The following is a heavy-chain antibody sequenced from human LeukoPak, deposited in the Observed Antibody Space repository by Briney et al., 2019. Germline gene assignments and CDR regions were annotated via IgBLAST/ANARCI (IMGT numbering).Heavy chain of an antibody. D-gene: IGHD3-22*01. CDR1: GYTFTGFY. J-gene: IGHJ5*02. CDR3: ARDYYDSSGYYPTNWFDP. Sequence: GASVKVSCKASGYTFTGFYIHWVRQAPGQGLEWMGWINPNSGGTIYAQKFQGRVTMTRDTSISTAYMELSRLRSDDTAVYYCARDYYDSSGYYPTNWFDPWGQGTLVTVSS. CDR2: INPNSGGT. V-gene: IGHV1-2*02.